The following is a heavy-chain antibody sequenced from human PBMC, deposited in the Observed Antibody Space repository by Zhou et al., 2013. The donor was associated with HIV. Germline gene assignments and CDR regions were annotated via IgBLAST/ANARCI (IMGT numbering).Heavy chain of an antibody. CDR1: GFTLRDLS. J-gene: IGHJ6*02. D-gene: IGHD2-15*01. Sequence: QVQLLQSGTEVKKPGASVKVSCRVSGFTLRDLSIHWVRQPPGKGLEWMGRLDSEFEAAMFSHDFQGRVAMTGDTSAETAYMELRSLRSDDTAVYYCARDLDLSGGTCYPSYYYNGMDVWGQGTTVTVSS. CDR2: LDSEFEAA. V-gene: IGHV1-24*01. CDR3: ARDLDLSGGTCYPSYYYNGMDV.